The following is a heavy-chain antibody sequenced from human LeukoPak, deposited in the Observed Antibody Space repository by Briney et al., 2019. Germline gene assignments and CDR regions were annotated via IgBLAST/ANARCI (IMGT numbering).Heavy chain of an antibody. CDR3: ARDADPRWPYLDY. J-gene: IGHJ4*02. CDR2: IYYTGST. D-gene: IGHD2-15*01. CDR1: GGSFSSHY. V-gene: IGHV4-59*11. Sequence: SETLSFTCTVSGGSFSSHYWSWLRQPPGKGLEWIGYIYYTGSTDYNPSLKSRVTISVDTSKNQFSLKLSSVTTADTAVYYCARDADPRWPYLDYWGQGTLVTVYS.